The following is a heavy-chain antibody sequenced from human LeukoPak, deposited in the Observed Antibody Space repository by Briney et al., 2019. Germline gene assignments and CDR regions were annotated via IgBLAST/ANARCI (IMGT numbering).Heavy chain of an antibody. CDR1: GFTFSNYA. D-gene: IGHD4-17*01. CDR3: ARDPNGNYVGAFDFQR. V-gene: IGHV3-23*01. J-gene: IGHJ1*01. Sequence: PGGSLRLSCAASGFTFSNYALTWVRQAPGRGLEWVSSISGAGPYYADSVKGRFSISRDNYNNTLYLQMSSLRAEDTAVYYCARDPNGNYVGAFDFQRWGQGTLVTVSS. CDR2: ISGAGP.